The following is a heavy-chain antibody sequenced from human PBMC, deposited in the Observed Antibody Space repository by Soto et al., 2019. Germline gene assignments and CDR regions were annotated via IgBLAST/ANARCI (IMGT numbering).Heavy chain of an antibody. J-gene: IGHJ5*02. CDR3: ARATHGAHWFDP. CDR2: TYYRSTWYN. Sequence: PSQTLSLTCAISGDSVSSNSASWNWLRQSPSRGLEWLGRTYYRSTWYNEYPVSVKSRIAINPDTSKNQFSLHLNSVTPEDTAVYFCARATHGAHWFDPWGQGTLVTVSS. D-gene: IGHD2-8*01. V-gene: IGHV6-1*01. CDR1: GDSVSSNSAS.